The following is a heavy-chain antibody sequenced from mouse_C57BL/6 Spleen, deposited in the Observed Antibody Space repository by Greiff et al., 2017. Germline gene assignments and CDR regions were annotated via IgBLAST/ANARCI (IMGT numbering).Heavy chain of an antibody. J-gene: IGHJ1*03. CDR1: GYTFTSYW. Sequence: QVQLQQPGAELVKPGASVKLSCKASGYTFTSYWMHWVKQRPGQGLEWIGMIHPNSGSTKYNEQFKSKATLTVDKSSSTAYMQRSSLTSEDSAVYYCARSGYDYGSGYGYFDVWGTGTTVTVSS. D-gene: IGHD1-1*01. V-gene: IGHV1-64*01. CDR3: ARSGYDYGSGYGYFDV. CDR2: IHPNSGST.